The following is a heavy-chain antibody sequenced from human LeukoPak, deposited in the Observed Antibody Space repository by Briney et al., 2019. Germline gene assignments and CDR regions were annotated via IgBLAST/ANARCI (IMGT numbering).Heavy chain of an antibody. D-gene: IGHD3-22*01. CDR3: AREYYYDSSGYPFDY. V-gene: IGHV1-46*01. Sequence: ASVKVSCKASGYTITGYYIHWVRQAPGQGLEWMGIINPSGGSTSYAQKFQGRVTMTRDTSTSTVYMELSSLRSEDTAVYYCAREYYYDSSGYPFDYWGQGTLVTVSS. CDR2: INPSGGST. J-gene: IGHJ4*02. CDR1: GYTITGYY.